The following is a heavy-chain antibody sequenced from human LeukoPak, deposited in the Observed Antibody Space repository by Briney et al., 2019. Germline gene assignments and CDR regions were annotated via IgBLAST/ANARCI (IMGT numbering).Heavy chain of an antibody. J-gene: IGHJ4*02. CDR2: IKSDGSIT. D-gene: IGHD4-17*01. CDR3: ARVGARDYGDSLFDY. V-gene: IGHV3-74*01. Sequence: GGSLRLSCAASGFTFSRYWMHWVRQAPGKGLVWVSRIKSDGSITNYADSVKGRFAISRDNTKNTLYLQMNSLRAEDTAVYYCARVGARDYGDSLFDYWGQGTLVTVSS. CDR1: GFTFSRYW.